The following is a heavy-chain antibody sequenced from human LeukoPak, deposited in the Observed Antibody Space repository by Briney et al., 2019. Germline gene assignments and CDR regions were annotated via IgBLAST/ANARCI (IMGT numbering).Heavy chain of an antibody. D-gene: IGHD1-26*01. CDR3: ARRYSGTYSYFDC. V-gene: IGHV4-59*08. CDR1: GVAISSYY. Sequence: PSETLSLTCTVSGVAISSYYWSWIRQPPGKGLEWIGHIYYSGSTNYNPSLKSRVTISIDTSKNQFSLKLNSVTAADTAVYYCARRYSGTYSYFDCWGQGTLATVSS. CDR2: IYYSGST. J-gene: IGHJ4*02.